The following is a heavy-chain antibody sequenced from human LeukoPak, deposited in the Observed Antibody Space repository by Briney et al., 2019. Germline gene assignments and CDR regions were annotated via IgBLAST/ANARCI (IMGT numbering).Heavy chain of an antibody. J-gene: IGHJ6*03. Sequence: AASVKVSYKASGYTFTSYDINWVRQAPGQGLEWMGWMNPNSGNTGYAQKFQGRVTMTRNTSIGTAYMELSSLRSEDTAVYYCARVGSRITIFGVVMPYYYYMDVWGKGTTVTVSS. CDR2: MNPNSGNT. CDR1: GYTFTSYD. CDR3: ARVGSRITIFGVVMPYYYYMDV. V-gene: IGHV1-8*01. D-gene: IGHD3-3*01.